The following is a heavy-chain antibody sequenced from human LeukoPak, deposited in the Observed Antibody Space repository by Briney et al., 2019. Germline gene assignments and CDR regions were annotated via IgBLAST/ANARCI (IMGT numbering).Heavy chain of an antibody. Sequence: SETLSLTCAVYGGSFSGYYWSWIRQPPGKGLEWIGEINHSGSTNYNPSLKSRVTISVDTSKNQFSLKLSSVTAADTAVYYCASLPPFDYWGQGTLVTVSS. CDR1: GGSFSGYY. J-gene: IGHJ4*02. V-gene: IGHV4-34*01. CDR3: ASLPPFDY. CDR2: INHSGST.